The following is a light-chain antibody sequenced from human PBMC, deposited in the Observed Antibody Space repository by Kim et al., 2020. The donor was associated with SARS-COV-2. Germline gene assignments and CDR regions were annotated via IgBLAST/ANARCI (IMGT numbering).Light chain of an antibody. CDR2: YDS. V-gene: IGLV3-21*04. Sequence: PGKAAGMTCGGNNIGSKSVHWYQQKPGQATVLVIYYDSDRPSGIPERFSGSNSGNTATLTISRVEAGDEADYYCQVWDSSSDHVVFGGGTQLTVL. J-gene: IGLJ2*01. CDR1: NIGSKS. CDR3: QVWDSSSDHVV.